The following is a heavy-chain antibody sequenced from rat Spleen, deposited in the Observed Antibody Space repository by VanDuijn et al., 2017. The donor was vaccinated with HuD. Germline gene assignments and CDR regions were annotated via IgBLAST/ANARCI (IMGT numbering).Heavy chain of an antibody. CDR1: GYSITSNY. V-gene: IGHV3-3*01. CDR2: INSAGST. D-gene: IGHD1-1*01. Sequence: EVQLQESGPGLVKPSQSLSLTCSVTGYSITSNYWGWIRKFPGNKVEWMGYINSAGSTNYNPSLSSRISISRYTSKNQFFLQVNSVTTEDTATYYCARWDYYSPRWYFDFWGPGTMVTVSS. CDR3: ARWDYYSPRWYFDF. J-gene: IGHJ1*01.